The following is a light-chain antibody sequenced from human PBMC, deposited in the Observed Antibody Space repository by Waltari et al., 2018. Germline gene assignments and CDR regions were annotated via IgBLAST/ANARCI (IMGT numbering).Light chain of an antibody. Sequence: QSALTQPASVSGSPGQSLTISCTGTDNDIGYYASVAWYQQHPGKAPKLLIYDVTTRPLGLSNRFSGSKSGNTASLTISGLEAEDEGDYYCSSYTSSTSLVIFGGGTKLTVL. CDR2: DVT. V-gene: IGLV2-14*03. CDR3: SSYTSSTSLVI. CDR1: DNDIGYYAS. J-gene: IGLJ2*01.